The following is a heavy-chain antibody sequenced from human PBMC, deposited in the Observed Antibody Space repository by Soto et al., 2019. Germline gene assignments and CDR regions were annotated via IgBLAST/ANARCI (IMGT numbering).Heavy chain of an antibody. CDR1: GGSISSSNW. CDR3: AREGLRGLEWFSGSTYGMDV. V-gene: IGHV4-4*02. Sequence: PSETLSLTCAVSGGSISSSNWWSWVRQPPGKGLEWIGEIYHSGSTNYNPSLKSRVTISVDKSKNKFSLKLSSVTAADTAVYYCAREGLRGLEWFSGSTYGMDVWGQGTTVTVSS. CDR2: IYHSGST. J-gene: IGHJ6*02. D-gene: IGHD3-3*01.